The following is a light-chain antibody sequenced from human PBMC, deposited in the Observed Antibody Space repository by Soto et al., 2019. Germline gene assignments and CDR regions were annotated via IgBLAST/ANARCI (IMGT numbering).Light chain of an antibody. CDR2: DAS. J-gene: IGKJ4*01. CDR3: QQRSNWPPDT. Sequence: EIVLTQSPATLSLSPGERATLSCRASQSVSSYLAWYQQKPGQAPRLLIYDASNRATGIPARFSGSGSGTDFTLTISSLEPEDLSVYYCQQRSNWPPDTFGGGTKVDSK. V-gene: IGKV3-11*01. CDR1: QSVSSY.